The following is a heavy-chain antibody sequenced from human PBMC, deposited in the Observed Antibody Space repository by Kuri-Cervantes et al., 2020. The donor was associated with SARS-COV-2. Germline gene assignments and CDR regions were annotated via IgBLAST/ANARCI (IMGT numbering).Heavy chain of an antibody. CDR2: IRGSGGST. CDR3: AKEGGDGDYADYYFDY. CDR1: GFTFSSYA. Sequence: GGSLRLSCAASGFTFSSYAMSWVRQAPGKGLEWVSAIRGSGGSTYYADSVEGRFTISRDNSKNTLYLQTNSLRAEDTAVYYCAKEGGDGDYADYYFDYWGQGTLVTVSS. D-gene: IGHD4-17*01. J-gene: IGHJ4*02. V-gene: IGHV3-23*01.